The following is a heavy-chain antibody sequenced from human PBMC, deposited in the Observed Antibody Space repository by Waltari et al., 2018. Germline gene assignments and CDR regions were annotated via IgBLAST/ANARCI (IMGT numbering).Heavy chain of an antibody. CDR3: ARAGNYYDSSGYGY. CDR2: ISSSSSTI. V-gene: IGHV3-48*04. CDR1: GFTFSSYS. Sequence: EVQLVESGGGLVQPGGSLRLSCAASGFTFSSYSMNWVRQASGKGLEWVSYISSSSSTIYYADSVKGRFTISRDNTKNSLYLKMNSLRAEDTAVYYCARAGNYYDSSGYGYWGQGTLVTVSS. J-gene: IGHJ4*02. D-gene: IGHD3-22*01.